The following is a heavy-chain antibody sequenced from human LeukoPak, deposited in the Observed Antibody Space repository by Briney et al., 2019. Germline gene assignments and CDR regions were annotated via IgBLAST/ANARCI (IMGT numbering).Heavy chain of an antibody. CDR2: TYYRSKWYT. CDR3: ARGSCSSSSCHNWFDP. Sequence: SQTLSLICAISGDSVSSNSAAWTWIRQSPSRGLEWLGRTYYRSKWYTDYATSVRSRISINPDTSKNLFSLQLNSVTPEDTAVYCCARGSCSSSSCHNWFDPWGQGTLVTVSS. CDR1: GDSVSSNSAA. J-gene: IGHJ5*02. V-gene: IGHV6-1*01. D-gene: IGHD2-2*01.